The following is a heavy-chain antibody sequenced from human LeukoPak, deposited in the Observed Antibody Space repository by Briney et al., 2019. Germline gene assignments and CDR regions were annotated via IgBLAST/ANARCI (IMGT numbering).Heavy chain of an antibody. CDR2: IKQDGSEK. CDR1: GFTFTTYR. CDR3: TRVEETATTAAIIRKYSYYYYMDV. D-gene: IGHD4-11*01. V-gene: IGHV3-7*01. J-gene: IGHJ6*03. Sequence: GGSLRLSCAASGFTFTTYRMSWVRQAPGKGLEWVANIKQDGSEKHYVDSVKGRFTISRDNAKNSLYLQMSSLRAEDTAVYYCTRVEETATTAAIIRKYSYYYYMDVGGKGNTVTVSS.